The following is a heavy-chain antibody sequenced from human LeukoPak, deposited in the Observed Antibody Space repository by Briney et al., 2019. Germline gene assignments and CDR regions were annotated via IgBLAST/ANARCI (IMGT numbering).Heavy chain of an antibody. CDR2: ISSTDAGT. D-gene: IGHD2-21*01. CDR1: GFTVSSNY. V-gene: IGHV3-23*01. J-gene: IGHJ4*02. CDR3: AKAPVTSCRGAYCYPFDY. Sequence: GGSLRLSCAASGFTVSSNYMSWVRQAPGKGLEWVSAISSTDAGTYHADSVRGRFTISRDSSKNTLYLQMNSLRAEDAAVYYCAKAPVTSCRGAYCYPFDYWGQGTLVTVSS.